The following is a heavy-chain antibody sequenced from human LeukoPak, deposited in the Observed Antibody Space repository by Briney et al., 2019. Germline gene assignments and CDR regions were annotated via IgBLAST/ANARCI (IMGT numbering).Heavy chain of an antibody. J-gene: IGHJ4*02. CDR2: IYSSGTT. V-gene: IGHV4-4*07. Sequence: SETLSLTCTISGGSLSPYYWNWIRQPAGKGLEWIGRIYSSGTTNYNPSLRSRVSMSVDTSKNQFSLKLSSVIAADTAVYYCAREGGYCNSGYCYISLDYWGQGALLTVSS. D-gene: IGHD2-2*02. CDR3: AREGGYCNSGYCYISLDY. CDR1: GGSLSPYY.